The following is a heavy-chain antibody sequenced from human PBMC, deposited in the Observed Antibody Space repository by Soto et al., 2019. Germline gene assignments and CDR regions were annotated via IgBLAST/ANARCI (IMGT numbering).Heavy chain of an antibody. CDR1: GGSFSGYY. D-gene: IGHD2-2*01. CDR3: ARGREDIVVVTGASAFDX. CDR2: INHSGST. J-gene: IGHJ3*02. V-gene: IGHV4-34*01. Sequence: LSLPCAVYGGSFSGYYWSCIRQPPGKGLEWIWEINHSGSTNYNPSLKSRVTISVDTSKNQFSLNLSSVNAADTALYYCARGREDIVVVTGASAFDXWGQGTMVTVS.